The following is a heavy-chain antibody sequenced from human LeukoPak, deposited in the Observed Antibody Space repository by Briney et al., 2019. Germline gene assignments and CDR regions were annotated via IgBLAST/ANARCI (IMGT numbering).Heavy chain of an antibody. CDR1: GGSISSGGYS. V-gene: IGHV4-30-2*01. CDR2: IYHSGST. Sequence: PSETLSLTCAVSGGSISSGGYSWSWIRQPPGKGLEWIRYIYHSGSTYYNPSLKSRVTISVDRPKNQFSLRLSSVNSADPAVYYCAKVGGGGYSYGYFDYWGQGTLVTVSS. D-gene: IGHD5-18*01. CDR3: AKVGGGGYSYGYFDY. J-gene: IGHJ4*02.